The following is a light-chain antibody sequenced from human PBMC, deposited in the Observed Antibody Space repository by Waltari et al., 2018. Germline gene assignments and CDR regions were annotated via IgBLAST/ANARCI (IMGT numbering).Light chain of an antibody. Sequence: IQLPHSPPSLSPSFGDRVTITARASQDVSTWLAWYQQKPGRAPNLLMYKASTLQKGVPSRFSGSGSGTGFTLTINSLQPEDFATYYCQQYSSAPLTFGGGTKVEI. CDR1: QDVSTW. J-gene: IGKJ4*01. CDR3: QQYSSAPLT. CDR2: KAS. V-gene: IGKV1-5*03.